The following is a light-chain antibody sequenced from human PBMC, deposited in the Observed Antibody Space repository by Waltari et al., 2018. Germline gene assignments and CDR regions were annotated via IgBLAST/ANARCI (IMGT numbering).Light chain of an antibody. CDR2: WAS. V-gene: IGKV4-1*01. Sequence: DIVMTQSPDSLAVSLGERATINCKSSHSVLETSANKNYLAWYQQRPGQSPKMRFYWASVREAGVPERLSASVSGTDFTLTINSLQAEDVAVYFCQQYFSGHTFGQGTKLEIK. J-gene: IGKJ2*01. CDR1: HSVLETSANKNY. CDR3: QQYFSGHT.